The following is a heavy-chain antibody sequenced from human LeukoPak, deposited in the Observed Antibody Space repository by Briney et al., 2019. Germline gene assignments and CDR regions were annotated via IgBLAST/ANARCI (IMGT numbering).Heavy chain of an antibody. CDR1: GFTFSSYG. J-gene: IGHJ4*02. V-gene: IGHV3-30*03. Sequence: GGSLRLSCAASGFTFSSYGMHWVRQAPGKGLEWVAVISYDGSNKYYADSVKGRFTISRDNSKNTLYLQMNSLRAEDTAVYYCATMIVVVIGPGSGEAFDYWGQGTLVTVSS. CDR2: ISYDGSNK. CDR3: ATMIVVVIGPGSGEAFDY. D-gene: IGHD3-22*01.